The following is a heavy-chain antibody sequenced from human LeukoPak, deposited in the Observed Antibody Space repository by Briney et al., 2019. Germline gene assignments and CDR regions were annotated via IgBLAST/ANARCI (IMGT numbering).Heavy chain of an antibody. D-gene: IGHD2-15*01. CDR1: GFTSCIYA. CDR3: VRDFSCSGCGCYLFDS. V-gene: IGHV3-23*01. J-gene: IGHJ4*02. CDR2: ISINGAGR. Sequence: VGSLSPSPAASGFTSCIYAIGWVRQAPGKGLEWVSAISINGAGRYYVDSVKGRFTISRINSKNTLYLQMNRLRVEDTAVYYCVRDFSCSGCGCYLFDSWGQGTLVTVSS.